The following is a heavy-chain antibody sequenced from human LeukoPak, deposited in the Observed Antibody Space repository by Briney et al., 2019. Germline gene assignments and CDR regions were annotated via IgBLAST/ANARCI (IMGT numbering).Heavy chain of an antibody. CDR3: ARGRRAYSSSSNWFDP. D-gene: IGHD6-6*01. Sequence: SETLSLTCAVYGGSFSGYYWSWIRQPPGKGLEWIGEINHSGSTNYNPSLKSRVTISVDTSKNQFSLKLSSVTAADTAVYHCARGRRAYSSSSNWFDPWGQGTLVTVSS. CDR2: INHSGST. J-gene: IGHJ5*02. V-gene: IGHV4-34*01. CDR1: GGSFSGYY.